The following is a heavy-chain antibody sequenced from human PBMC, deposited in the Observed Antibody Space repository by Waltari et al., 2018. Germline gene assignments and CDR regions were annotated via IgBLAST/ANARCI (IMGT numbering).Heavy chain of an antibody. CDR2: ISSSSTSI. J-gene: IGHJ4*02. D-gene: IGHD2-15*01. CDR1: GFTFSAYS. CDR3: ARGALYCSGGGCYPDY. Sequence: EVQLVESGGGLVKPGGSLSLSCAASGFTFSAYSLQWFRQAPGTGPEWVSSISSSSTSIYYADSVRGRFTISRDNAKNSLYLQMNSLRAEDTAVYYCARGALYCSGGGCYPDYWGQGTLVTVSS. V-gene: IGHV3-21*01.